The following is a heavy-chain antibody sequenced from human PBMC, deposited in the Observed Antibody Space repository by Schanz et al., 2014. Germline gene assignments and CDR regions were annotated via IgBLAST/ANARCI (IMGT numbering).Heavy chain of an antibody. CDR3: ARGTDWNLHY. Sequence: DVQLLESGGGLVQPGGSLRLSCAASGFTLSNSDMHWVRQGTGKGLEWVSTIGYLGDTYYPDSVRGRFTISRDSGQNSLYLQMNSLRAGDTAVYYCARGTDWNLHYWGQGALVTVSS. J-gene: IGHJ4*02. D-gene: IGHD1-1*01. CDR2: IGYLGDT. V-gene: IGHV3-13*01. CDR1: GFTLSNSD.